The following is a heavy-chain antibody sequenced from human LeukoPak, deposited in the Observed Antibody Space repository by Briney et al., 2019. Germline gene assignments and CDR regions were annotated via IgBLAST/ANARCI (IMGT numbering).Heavy chain of an antibody. CDR3: TTDYYDSSGYYDAD. CDR2: IKSKTDGGTT. V-gene: IGHV3-15*01. D-gene: IGHD3-22*01. J-gene: IGHJ4*02. CDR1: GFTFSNAW. Sequence: GGSLRLSCAASGFTFSNAWMSWVRQAPGKGLEWVGRIKSKTDGGTTDYAAPVKGRFTISRDDSKNTLYLQMNSLKTEDTAVYYCTTDYYDSSGYYDADWGQGTLVTVSS.